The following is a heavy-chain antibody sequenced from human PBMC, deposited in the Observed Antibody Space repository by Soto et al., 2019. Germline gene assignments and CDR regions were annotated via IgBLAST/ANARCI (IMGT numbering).Heavy chain of an antibody. CDR1: GFTFSSYW. D-gene: IGHD1-7*01. CDR3: ARDNWNSY. CDR2: IHNDGSTT. V-gene: IGHV3-74*01. J-gene: IGHJ4*01. Sequence: GGAPRLSCAASGFTFSSYWMHWVRQAPGKGLMWVSRIHNDGSTTRYADSVKGRFTISRDNAKNTLYLQMSSLRVEDTAVYYCARDNWNSYWGQGTLVTVSS.